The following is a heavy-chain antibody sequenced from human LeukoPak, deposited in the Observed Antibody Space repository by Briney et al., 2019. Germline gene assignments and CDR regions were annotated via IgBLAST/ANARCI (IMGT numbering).Heavy chain of an antibody. D-gene: IGHD6-19*01. V-gene: IGHV1-69*01. CDR1: GGTFSSYA. CDR2: IIPIFGTA. CDR3: ARHTNGWYGYFDY. Sequence: SVKVSCKASGGTFSSYAISWVRQAPGQGLEWMGGIIPIFGTANYAQKFQGRVTITADESTSTAYMELSSLRSEDTAVYYCARHTNGWYGYFDYWGQGTLVTVSS. J-gene: IGHJ4*02.